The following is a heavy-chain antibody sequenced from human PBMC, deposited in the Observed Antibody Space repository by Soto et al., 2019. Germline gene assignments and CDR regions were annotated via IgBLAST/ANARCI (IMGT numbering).Heavy chain of an antibody. CDR2: ISYDGSNK. Sequence: QVQLVESGGGVVQPGRSLRLSCAASGFTFSSYGMHWVRQAPGKGLEWVAVISYDGSNKYYADSVKGRFTISRDNSKNTLYLQMNSLRAEDTAVYYCAKTXSRXXXXYXXGMDVWGQGTTVTVSS. CDR1: GFTFSSYG. V-gene: IGHV3-30*18. CDR3: AKTXSRXXXXYXXGMDV. J-gene: IGHJ6*02.